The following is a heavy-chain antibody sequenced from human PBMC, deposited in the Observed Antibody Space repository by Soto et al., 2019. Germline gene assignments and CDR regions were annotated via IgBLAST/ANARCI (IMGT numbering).Heavy chain of an antibody. J-gene: IGHJ6*02. CDR2: IMPVFATP. Sequence: QVQLVQSGAEVKKPGSSVKVSCKASGGTFSTSAISWVRQAPGQGLEWAGGIMPVFATPDYAQNFQGRVTITADESTTTAYLELTSLRTDDTAVYYCARDKDRQQLGGNYYYILDVWGQGTAITVSS. CDR1: GGTFSTSA. CDR3: ARDKDRQQLGGNYYYILDV. D-gene: IGHD3-3*02. V-gene: IGHV1-69*12.